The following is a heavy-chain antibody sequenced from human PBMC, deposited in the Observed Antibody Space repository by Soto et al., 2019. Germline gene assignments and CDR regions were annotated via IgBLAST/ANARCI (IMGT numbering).Heavy chain of an antibody. CDR1: GFAFSTYS. D-gene: IGHD2-15*01. CDR3: AVAGPVPDY. CDR2: ISSGSSAI. J-gene: IGHJ4*02. Sequence: GGSLRLSCAASGFAFSTYSMNWVRQAPGKGLEWISYISSGSSAIYYADSVKGRFTISRDNAKNSVSLQMNSLRAEDTAVYYCAVAGPVPDYWGQGTLVTVSS. V-gene: IGHV3-48*01.